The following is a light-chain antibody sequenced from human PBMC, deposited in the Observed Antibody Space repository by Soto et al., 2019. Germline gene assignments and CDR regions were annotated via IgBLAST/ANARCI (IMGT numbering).Light chain of an antibody. CDR3: TSYTSNTALV. CDR2: GNR. CDR1: SSNLGAGYD. V-gene: IGLV1-40*01. Sequence: QSVLTQPPSVSGAPGQRVTISCTGNSSNLGAGYDVHWYQQLPGTAPKLLIYGNRNRPSGVPDRFSGSKSGSTASLTISGLQAEDEADYHCTSYTSNTALVFGTGTKLTVL. J-gene: IGLJ1*01.